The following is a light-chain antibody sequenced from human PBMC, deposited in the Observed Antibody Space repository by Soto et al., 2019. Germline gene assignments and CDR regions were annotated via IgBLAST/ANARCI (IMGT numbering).Light chain of an antibody. J-gene: IGKJ5*01. CDR2: GAT. CDR1: QSIRSY. Sequence: DIPMTQSPSSLSASVGDRVTITCRASQSIRSYLHWYQQKPGKAPKLLIYGATSLLSGVPSTFSGSGSGTDFTLTISSLQPEDFATYYCQQSYSTPTFGQGTRLEIK. CDR3: QQSYSTPT. V-gene: IGKV1-39*01.